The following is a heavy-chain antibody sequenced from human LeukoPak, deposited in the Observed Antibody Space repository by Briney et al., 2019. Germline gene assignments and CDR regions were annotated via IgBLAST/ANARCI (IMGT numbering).Heavy chain of an antibody. D-gene: IGHD3-9*01. Sequence: GASVKVSCKASGYTFTSYVISWVRQAPGQGLEWMGWISAYNGNTNYAQKLQGRVTMTTDTSTSTAYMELRSLRSDDTAVYYCARTRNTITIFSHYYYGMDVWGQGTTVTVSS. J-gene: IGHJ6*02. CDR2: ISAYNGNT. CDR1: GYTFTSYV. V-gene: IGHV1-18*01. CDR3: ARTRNTITIFSHYYYGMDV.